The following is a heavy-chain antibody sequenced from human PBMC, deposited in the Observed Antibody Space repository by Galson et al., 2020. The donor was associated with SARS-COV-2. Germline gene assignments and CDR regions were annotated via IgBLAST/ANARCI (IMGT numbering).Heavy chain of an antibody. J-gene: IGHJ4*02. D-gene: IGHD3-16*01. CDR1: SYFFTSLG. Sequence: ASVKVSCKTSSYFFTSLGISWVRQAPGQGLAWMGWISAYNGYTNYAQKFQGRVTLTTDTSTGTGYLELRSLRSDDTARYYCARDERVSSGLCRDFDYWGQGTLVTVSS. CDR2: ISAYNGYT. CDR3: ARDERVSSGLCRDFDY. V-gene: IGHV1-18*01.